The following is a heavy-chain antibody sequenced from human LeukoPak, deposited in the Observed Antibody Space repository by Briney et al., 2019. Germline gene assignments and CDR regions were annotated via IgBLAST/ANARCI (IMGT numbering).Heavy chain of an antibody. D-gene: IGHD6-6*01. V-gene: IGHV3-20*04. Sequence: GGSLRLSCAASGFTFDDYGMSWVRQAPGKGLEWVSGINWNGGSTGYADSVKGRFTISRDNAKNSLYLQMNSLRAEDTALYYCARIAARLFFYYYYMDVWGKGTTVTVSS. CDR2: INWNGGST. CDR1: GFTFDDYG. CDR3: ARIAARLFFYYYYMDV. J-gene: IGHJ6*03.